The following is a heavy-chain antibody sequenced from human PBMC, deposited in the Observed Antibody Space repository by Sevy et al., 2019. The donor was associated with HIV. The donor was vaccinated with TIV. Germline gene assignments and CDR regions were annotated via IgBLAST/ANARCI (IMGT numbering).Heavy chain of an antibody. J-gene: IGHJ4*02. D-gene: IGHD5-18*01. CDR3: ARVVDTAMVIDY. CDR2: INHSGST. CDR1: GGSFSGYY. Sequence: TLSLTCAVYGGSFSGYYWSWIRQPPGKGLEWIGEINHSGSTNYNPSLMSRVTISVDTSKNQFSLKLSSVTAADTAVYYCARVVDTAMVIDYWGQGTLVTVSS. V-gene: IGHV4-34*01.